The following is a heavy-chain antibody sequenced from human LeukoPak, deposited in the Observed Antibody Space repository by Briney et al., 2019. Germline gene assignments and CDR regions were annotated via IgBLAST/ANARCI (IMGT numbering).Heavy chain of an antibody. CDR3: ARGTYYDSSGYYSDAFDI. CDR2: IYYSGST. J-gene: IGHJ3*02. D-gene: IGHD3-22*01. Sequence: SETLSLTCAVYGGSFSGYYWSWIRQPPGKGLEWIGYIYYSGSTNYNPSLKSRVTISVDTSKNQFSLKLSSVTAADTAVYYCARGTYYDSSGYYSDAFDIWGQGTMVTVSS. V-gene: IGHV4-59*01. CDR1: GGSFSGYY.